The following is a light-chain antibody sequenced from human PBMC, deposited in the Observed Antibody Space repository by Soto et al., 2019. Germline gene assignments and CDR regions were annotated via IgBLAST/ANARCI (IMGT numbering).Light chain of an antibody. J-gene: IGLJ1*01. CDR3: SSYTTSNTRQIV. Sequence: QSALTQPASVSGSPGQSITMSCTGTSSDVGGYNYVSWYQHHPGKAPKLIIYDVSNRPSGVSNRFSGSKSGNTASLTISGLQPEDEADYYCSSYTTSNTRQIVFGTGTQLTVL. CDR1: SSDVGGYNY. V-gene: IGLV2-14*03. CDR2: DVS.